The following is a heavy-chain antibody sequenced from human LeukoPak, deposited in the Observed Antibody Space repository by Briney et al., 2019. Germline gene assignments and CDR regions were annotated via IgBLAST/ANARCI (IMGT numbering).Heavy chain of an antibody. V-gene: IGHV4-59*01. CDR1: GGPLCQLH. D-gene: IGHD6-13*01. Sequence: SETLSLTCTVCGGPLCQLHGRWLPQPPGEGLEGLGYYYYSVSTNYHPSLYTRVTMSVDTSKNQFSLKLSSVHAAGTAVYYCARGPDGSSSWYPYFCYFDLWGRGTLVTVSS. CDR2: YYYSVST. CDR3: ARGPDGSSSWYPYFCYFDL. J-gene: IGHJ2*01.